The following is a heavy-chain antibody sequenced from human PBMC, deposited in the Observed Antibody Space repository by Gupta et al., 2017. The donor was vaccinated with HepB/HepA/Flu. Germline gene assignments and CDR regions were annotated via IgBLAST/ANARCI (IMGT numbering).Heavy chain of an antibody. J-gene: IGHJ4*02. CDR3: ARVPSGRDGPKEYYFDY. CDR1: GGSFSGYY. CDR2: INHSGST. V-gene: IGHV4-34*01. Sequence: QVQLQQWGAGLLKPSETLSLTCAVYGGSFSGYYWSWIRQPPGKGLEWIGEINHSGSTNYNPSLKSRVTISVDTSKNQFSLKLSSVTAADTAVYYCARVPSGRDGPKEYYFDYWGQGTLVTVSS. D-gene: IGHD5-24*01.